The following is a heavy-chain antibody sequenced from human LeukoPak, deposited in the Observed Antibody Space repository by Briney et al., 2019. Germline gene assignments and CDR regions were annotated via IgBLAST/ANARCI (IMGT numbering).Heavy chain of an antibody. Sequence: PSETLSLTCTVSGASIRSFYWSWIRQPPGKGLEYIGHIYYSGTTKYNPSLESRVSISVDTSKSQFSLKLSSVTAADTAVYYCASEKGVGTDNWFDPWGQGTLVTVSS. CDR2: IYYSGTT. CDR3: ASEKGVGTDNWFDP. CDR1: GASIRSFY. D-gene: IGHD2-15*01. V-gene: IGHV4-59*01. J-gene: IGHJ5*02.